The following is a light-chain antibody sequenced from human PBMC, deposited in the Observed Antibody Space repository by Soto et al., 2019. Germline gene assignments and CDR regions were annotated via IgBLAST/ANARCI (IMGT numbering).Light chain of an antibody. CDR3: QQYGSSPLT. Sequence: EIVLTQSPGTLSLSPGERATLSCRASQSVNNNYLAWYQQKPGQAPRLLIYGASRRATGIPDRFSGSGSSTDFTLAIRRLEPEDFAVYSCQQYGSSPLTFGGGTNVEIK. J-gene: IGKJ4*02. CDR1: QSVNNNY. CDR2: GAS. V-gene: IGKV3-20*01.